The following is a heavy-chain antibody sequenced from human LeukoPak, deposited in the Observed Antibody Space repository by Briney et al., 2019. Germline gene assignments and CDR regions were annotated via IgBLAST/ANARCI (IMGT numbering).Heavy chain of an antibody. J-gene: IGHJ4*02. D-gene: IGHD4-17*01. V-gene: IGHV1-46*01. Sequence: GASVKASCTASGDTFSSYYMLWVRQAPGQGLEWMRIIHPSGGSTSYAQKFQGRVTMTRDTSTSTDYMDLSSLRSEDTAVYYCARANLHHGDSIHDLYYWGQGTLVTVSS. CDR3: ARANLHHGDSIHDLYY. CDR2: IHPSGGST. CDR1: GDTFSSYY.